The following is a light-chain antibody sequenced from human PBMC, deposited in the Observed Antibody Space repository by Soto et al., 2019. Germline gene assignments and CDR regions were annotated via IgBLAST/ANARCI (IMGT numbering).Light chain of an antibody. V-gene: IGKV3-20*01. J-gene: IGKJ4*01. Sequence: EIVLTQSPGTLSLSPGERATLSCRASQSVSSNYLAWYQQKPGQAPKGLIYRASIRATGIPDRFTGSGSGTDFTLTISRLEPEDFAVYYCQQYGSSPLTFGGGTKVDIK. CDR2: RAS. CDR3: QQYGSSPLT. CDR1: QSVSSNY.